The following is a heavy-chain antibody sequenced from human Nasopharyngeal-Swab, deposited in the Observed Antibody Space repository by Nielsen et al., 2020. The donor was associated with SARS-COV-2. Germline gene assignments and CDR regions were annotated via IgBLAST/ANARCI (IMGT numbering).Heavy chain of an antibody. CDR3: ARVVPARVTFDY. D-gene: IGHD5-18*01. CDR1: GDSISSSGYY. J-gene: IGHJ4*02. Sequence: GSLRPSCSLSGDSISSSGYYWCWVRQPPGKGLAWLGRLYYTGDTYYNPSLRGRVTLSVDTSKNQVSLKLSSVTAADTAIYYCARVVPARVTFDYWGQGLLVTVSS. CDR2: LYYTGDT. V-gene: IGHV4-39*07.